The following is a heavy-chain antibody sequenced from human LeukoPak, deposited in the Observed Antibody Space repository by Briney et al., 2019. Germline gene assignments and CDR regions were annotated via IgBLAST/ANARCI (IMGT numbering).Heavy chain of an antibody. Sequence: ASVKASCKVSGYTLTELSMHWVRQAPGKGLEWMGGFDPEDGATIYAQKFQGRVTMTEDTSTDTAYMELGSLRSEDTAVYYCATEATYYYDGRGYKGVTWGQGTLVTVSP. CDR3: ATEATYYYDGRGYKGVT. V-gene: IGHV1-24*01. J-gene: IGHJ5*02. CDR1: GYTLTELS. D-gene: IGHD3-22*01. CDR2: FDPEDGAT.